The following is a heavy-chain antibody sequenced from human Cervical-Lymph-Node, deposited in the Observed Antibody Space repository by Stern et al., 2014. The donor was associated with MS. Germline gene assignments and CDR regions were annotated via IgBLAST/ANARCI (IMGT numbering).Heavy chain of an antibody. CDR1: GFTVSSNY. V-gene: IGHV3-66*02. CDR3: ARGRDQGY. Sequence: VQLVQSGGGLVQPGGSLRLSCAASGFTVSSNYMSWVRQAPGKGLEWVSVIYSDDRTYYADPVKGRFTISRDNPKNKPDLQMNSLRAEDAAVYYCARGRDQGYWGQGTLVTVSS. J-gene: IGHJ4*02. CDR2: IYSDDRT. D-gene: IGHD2-2*01.